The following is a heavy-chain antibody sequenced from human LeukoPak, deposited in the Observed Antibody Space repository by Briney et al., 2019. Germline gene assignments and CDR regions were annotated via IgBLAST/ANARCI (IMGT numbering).Heavy chain of an antibody. D-gene: IGHD3-22*01. J-gene: IGHJ3*02. CDR2: INSDGSST. V-gene: IGHV3-74*01. Sequence: PGGSLRLSCAASGFTFSSYWMHWVRQAPGKGLVWVSRINSDGSSTSYADSVKGRFTISRDNAKNTLYLQMNSLRAEDTAVYYCARERFLLPPHDAFDIWGQGTMVTVSS. CDR3: ARERFLLPPHDAFDI. CDR1: GFTFSSYW.